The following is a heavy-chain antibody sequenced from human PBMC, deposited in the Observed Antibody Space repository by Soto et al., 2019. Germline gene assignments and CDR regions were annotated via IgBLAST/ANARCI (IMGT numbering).Heavy chain of an antibody. CDR3: APMGV. Sequence: GGSLRLSCAASGLTFSSYAMSWVRQAPGKGLEWVSAISGSDNITYYADSVKGRFTISRDNSKNTLYLQMSSLRADDTAVYYCAPMGVWGQGTTVTVSS. J-gene: IGHJ6*02. V-gene: IGHV3-23*01. CDR2: ISGSDNIT. CDR1: GLTFSSYA.